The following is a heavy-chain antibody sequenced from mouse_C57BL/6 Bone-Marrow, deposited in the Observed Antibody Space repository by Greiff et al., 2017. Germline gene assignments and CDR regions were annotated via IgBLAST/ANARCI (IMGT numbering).Heavy chain of an antibody. Sequence: EVMLVESGGGLVKPGGSLKLSCAASGFTFSSYAMSWVRQTPEQRLEWVATISDGGSYTYYPDHVKGRFTISRDNAKNNLYLQMSHLKSEDTAMYYGARVPLRREERYFDYWGQGTTLTVSS. D-gene: IGHD2-12*01. J-gene: IGHJ2*01. CDR2: ISDGGSYT. CDR3: ARVPLRREERYFDY. V-gene: IGHV5-4*03. CDR1: GFTFSSYA.